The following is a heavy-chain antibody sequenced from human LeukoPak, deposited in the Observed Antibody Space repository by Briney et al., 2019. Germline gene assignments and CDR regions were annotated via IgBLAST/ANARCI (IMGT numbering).Heavy chain of an antibody. CDR2: TTNKAHSYTK. Sequence: GGSLRLSCAVSGFTLSDHNMDWVRQAPGKGLEWVGRTTNKAHSYTKEYAASVKGRFTISRDDSQNSLYLQMNSLKTEDTAVYYCARAPSGLDYWGQGILVTVPS. D-gene: IGHD2-15*01. J-gene: IGHJ4*02. CDR1: GFTLSDHN. CDR3: ARAPSGLDY. V-gene: IGHV3-72*01.